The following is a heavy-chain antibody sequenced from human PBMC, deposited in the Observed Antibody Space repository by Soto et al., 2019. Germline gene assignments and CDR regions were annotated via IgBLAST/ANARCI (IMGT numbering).Heavy chain of an antibody. CDR2: IYHSGST. CDR3: ARCIAAAGPIDY. D-gene: IGHD6-13*01. J-gene: IGHJ4*02. Sequence: QVQLQESGPGLVKPSGTLSLTCAVSGGSISSSNWWSWVRQPPGKGLEWIGEIYHSGSTNYNPSLKSRVTXXVXXSTNQFSRKLSSVTAADTAVYYCARCIAAAGPIDYWGQGTLVTVSS. V-gene: IGHV4-4*02. CDR1: GGSISSSNW.